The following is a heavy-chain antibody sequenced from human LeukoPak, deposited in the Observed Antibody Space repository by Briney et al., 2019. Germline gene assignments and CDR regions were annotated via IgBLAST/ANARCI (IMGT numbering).Heavy chain of an antibody. V-gene: IGHV3-33*01. Sequence: GGSLRLSCAASGFTFSSYGMHWVRQAPGKGLEWVAVIWYDGSNKYYADSVKGRFTISRDNSKNTLYLQMNSLRAEDTAVYYCARDDYGDYSFIDYWGQGTLVTVSS. D-gene: IGHD4-17*01. CDR3: ARDDYGDYSFIDY. J-gene: IGHJ4*02. CDR1: GFTFSSYG. CDR2: IWYDGSNK.